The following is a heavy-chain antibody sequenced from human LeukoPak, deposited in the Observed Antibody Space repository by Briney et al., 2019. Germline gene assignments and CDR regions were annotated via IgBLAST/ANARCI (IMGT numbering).Heavy chain of an antibody. CDR2: ISGSGGST. Sequence: GGSLRLSCAASGFTFGSYAMSWDRQAPGKGLEWVSAISGSGGSTYYADSVKGRFTISRDNSKNTLCLQMNSLRAEDTAVYYCAKGEAIVVVPAAMRNGMDVWGQGTTVTVSS. CDR3: AKGEAIVVVPAAMRNGMDV. J-gene: IGHJ6*02. V-gene: IGHV3-23*01. CDR1: GFTFGSYA. D-gene: IGHD2-2*01.